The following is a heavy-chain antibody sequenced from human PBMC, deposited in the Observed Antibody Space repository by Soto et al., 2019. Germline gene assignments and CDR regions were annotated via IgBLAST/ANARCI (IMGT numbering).Heavy chain of an antibody. Sequence: SETLSLTCTVSGGSISSYYWSWIRQPPGKGLEWIGYIYYSGSTNYNPSLKSRVTISVDTSKNQFSLKLSSVTAADTAVYYCARYNRVSSSSRKKKLNDAFDIWGQGTMVTVSS. D-gene: IGHD6-6*01. CDR1: GGSISSYY. CDR3: ARYNRVSSSSRKKKLNDAFDI. J-gene: IGHJ3*02. CDR2: IYYSGST. V-gene: IGHV4-59*08.